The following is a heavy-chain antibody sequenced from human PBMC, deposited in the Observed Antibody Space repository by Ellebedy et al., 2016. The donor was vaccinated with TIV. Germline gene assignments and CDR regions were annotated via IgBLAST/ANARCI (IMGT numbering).Heavy chain of an antibody. CDR1: GYSFTNYW. D-gene: IGHD6-19*01. CDR2: ISPGDFDT. J-gene: IGHJ4*02. Sequence: GESLKISCKGSGYSFTNYWIGWVRQMPGKGLEWMGIISPGDFDTRYSPSFQGQVTISTDKSISTAFLQWSSLKASDTAMYYCARTQAVAGTFGYWGQGTLVTVSS. CDR3: ARTQAVAGTFGY. V-gene: IGHV5-51*01.